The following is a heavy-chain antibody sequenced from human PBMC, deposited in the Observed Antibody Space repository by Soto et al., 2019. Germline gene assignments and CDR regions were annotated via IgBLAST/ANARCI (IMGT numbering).Heavy chain of an antibody. CDR3: AKARGYSGYDYFDY. CDR2: ISGSGGST. Sequence: EVQLLESGGGLVQPGGSLRLSCAASGFTFSSYAMSWVRQAPGKGLEWVSGISGSGGSTYFADSVKGRFTISRDNSQNTLYLQMNSLGAEDTAVYYCAKARGYSGYDYFDYWGQGTLVTVSS. J-gene: IGHJ4*02. D-gene: IGHD5-12*01. V-gene: IGHV3-23*01. CDR1: GFTFSSYA.